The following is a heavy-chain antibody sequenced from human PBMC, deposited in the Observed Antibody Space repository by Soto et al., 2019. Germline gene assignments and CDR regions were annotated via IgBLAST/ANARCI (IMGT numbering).Heavy chain of an antibody. V-gene: IGHV3-7*03. J-gene: IGHJ4*02. CDR1: GITFSNYW. CDR3: ASRSSAVVYHAVFDY. CDR2: INQDGSEK. Sequence: EVQLVESGGGLVQPGGSLRLSCTASGITFSNYWMTWVRQAPGKGPEWVANINQDGSEKYYVDSVRGRFTVSRDNAKNSLFLQMNSLRAEDTAVYYCASRSSAVVYHAVFDYWGRGSLVTVSS.